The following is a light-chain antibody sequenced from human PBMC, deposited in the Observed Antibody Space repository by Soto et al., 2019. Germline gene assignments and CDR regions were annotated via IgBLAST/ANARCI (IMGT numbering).Light chain of an antibody. CDR3: QQYGSSPWT. CDR2: GTS. J-gene: IGKJ1*01. V-gene: IGKV3-20*01. Sequence: TQSPSTLPASVGDRVTITCRASQSISGWLAWYQQKPGQAPRLLIYGTSNRATGIPDRFSGSGSGTDFTLTISRLEPEDFVIYYCQQYGSSPWTFGQGTKVDIK. CDR1: QSISGW.